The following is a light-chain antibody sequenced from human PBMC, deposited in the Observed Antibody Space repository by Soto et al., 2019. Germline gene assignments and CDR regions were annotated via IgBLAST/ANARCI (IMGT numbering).Light chain of an antibody. CDR3: QHYNSYSEA. V-gene: IGKV1-5*03. J-gene: IGKJ1*01. CDR2: KAS. CDR1: QTISSW. Sequence: DIQITPSPSTLSGSLGARVTITFPASQTISSWLAWYQQKPGKAPKLLIYKASTLKSGVPSRFSGSGSGTEFTLTISSLQPDDFATYYCQHYNSYSEAFGQGTKVDIK.